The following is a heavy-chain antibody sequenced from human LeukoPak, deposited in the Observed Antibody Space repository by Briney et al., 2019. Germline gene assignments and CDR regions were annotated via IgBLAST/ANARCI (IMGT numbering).Heavy chain of an antibody. CDR2: ISAYNGDT. Sequence: GASAKVSCKASGYTFTSYGINWVRQAPGQGLEWMGWISAYNGDTNYAQKLQLRVTMTTDTSTSTAFMELRSLRSDDTTVYFCARDLVGATRVPGSSGYWGQGTLVTVSS. CDR1: GYTFTSYG. CDR3: ARDLVGATRVPGSSGY. D-gene: IGHD1-26*01. V-gene: IGHV1-18*01. J-gene: IGHJ4*02.